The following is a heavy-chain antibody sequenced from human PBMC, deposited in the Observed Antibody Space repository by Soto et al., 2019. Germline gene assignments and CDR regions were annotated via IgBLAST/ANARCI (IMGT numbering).Heavy chain of an antibody. Sequence: QVQLVESGGGVVGPGRSLRLSCAASGFTVSSYVMHWVRQAPGKGLEWVAVISYDGCNKYYPDSVKGRITISRDNSKYAVYLHMTRPRAEDTAVYYCVRDSLHYYYYYGMGVWGQVTTVTVAS. CDR2: ISYDGCNK. D-gene: IGHD2-21*02. V-gene: IGHV3-30*03. CDR1: GFTVSSYV. CDR3: VRDSLHYYYYYGMGV. J-gene: IGHJ6*01.